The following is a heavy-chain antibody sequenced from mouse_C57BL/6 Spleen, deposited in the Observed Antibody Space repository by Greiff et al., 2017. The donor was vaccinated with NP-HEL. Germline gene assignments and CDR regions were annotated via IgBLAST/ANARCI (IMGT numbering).Heavy chain of an antibody. CDR1: GYTFTSYG. V-gene: IGHV1-81*01. CDR2: IYPRSGNT. CDR3: ASQFY. Sequence: QVQLKQSGAELARPGASVKLSCKASGYTFTSYGISWVKQRTGQGLEWIGEIYPRSGNTYYNEKFKGKATLTADKSSSTAYMELRSLTSEDSAVYFCASQFYWGQGTTLTVSS. J-gene: IGHJ2*01.